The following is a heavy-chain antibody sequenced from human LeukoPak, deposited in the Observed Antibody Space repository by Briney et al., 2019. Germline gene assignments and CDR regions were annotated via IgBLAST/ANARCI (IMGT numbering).Heavy chain of an antibody. Sequence: PSETLSLTCAVSGGSISSSNWWSWVRQPPGKGLEWIGEIFHSGSTNYNPSLKSRVTISVDRSKNQFSLKLSSVTAADTAVYYCARSPIGVVPATHDYWGQGTLVTVSS. J-gene: IGHJ4*02. CDR2: IFHSGST. V-gene: IGHV4-4*02. CDR3: ARSPIGVVPATHDY. D-gene: IGHD2-2*01. CDR1: GGSISSSNW.